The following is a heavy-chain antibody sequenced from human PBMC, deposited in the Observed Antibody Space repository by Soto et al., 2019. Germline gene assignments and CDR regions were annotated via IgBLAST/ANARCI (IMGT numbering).Heavy chain of an antibody. D-gene: IGHD6-13*01. Sequence: SCPTLANPTQTLTLTCTFSGLSLRTSGMWVSWIRQPPGKALQGLALIDWDDDKYYSTSLKTRRTLSKDTSKNQVVLTMTNMDPVDTATYYCSRIGGIRAAAGREGNYYYYGMDVRGQGTTVTVCS. J-gene: IGHJ6*02. CDR2: IDWDDDK. CDR1: GLSLRTSGMW. CDR3: SRIGGIRAAAGREGNYYYYGMDV. V-gene: IGHV2-70*01.